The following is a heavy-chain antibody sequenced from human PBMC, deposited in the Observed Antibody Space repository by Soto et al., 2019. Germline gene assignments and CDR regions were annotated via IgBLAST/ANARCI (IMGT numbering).Heavy chain of an antibody. J-gene: IGHJ6*02. V-gene: IGHV3-23*04. CDR2: MSERSGPP. Sequence: ELQLVESGGGLVQPGGSLRLSCAASGFNFRKFAMSWVRQAPGKGLEWVSGMSERSGPPLYADSVKGRFTISRDNSKSTLYLEMNNLRPEDTAVYYCARDHLILPAHDFFYGSDVWGRGATVTVSS. D-gene: IGHD2-21*02. CDR3: ARDHLILPAHDFFYGSDV. CDR1: GFNFRKFA.